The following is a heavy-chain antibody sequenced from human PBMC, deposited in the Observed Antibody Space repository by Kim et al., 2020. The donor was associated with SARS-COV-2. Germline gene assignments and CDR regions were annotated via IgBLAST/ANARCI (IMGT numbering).Heavy chain of an antibody. D-gene: IGHD3-22*01. V-gene: IGHV3-23*01. CDR3: AKADYYDRAGYHTWKAFDP. Sequence: GGSLRLSCAASGFTFHDYGMAWVRQAPGKGLEWVSLITGSGGDTYYADSVKGRFTISRDNSQNILFLQMNSLRAEDSAVYFCAKADYYDRAGYHTWKAFDPWGQGTLVTVSS. CDR1: GFTFHDYG. J-gene: IGHJ5*02. CDR2: ITGSGGDT.